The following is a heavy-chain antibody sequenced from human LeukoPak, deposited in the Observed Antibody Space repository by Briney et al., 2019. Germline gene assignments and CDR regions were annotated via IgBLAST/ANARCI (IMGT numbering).Heavy chain of an antibody. Sequence: SETLSLTCTVSGGSIRSYYWSWIRQPPGKGLEWIGYIYYSGSTNYNPSLKSRVSISVDTSKNQFSLKLSSVTAADTAVYYCARDGWFGELLDYWGQGTLVIVSS. CDR2: IYYSGST. CDR3: ARDGWFGELLDY. D-gene: IGHD3-10*01. V-gene: IGHV4-59*12. CDR1: GGSIRSYY. J-gene: IGHJ4*02.